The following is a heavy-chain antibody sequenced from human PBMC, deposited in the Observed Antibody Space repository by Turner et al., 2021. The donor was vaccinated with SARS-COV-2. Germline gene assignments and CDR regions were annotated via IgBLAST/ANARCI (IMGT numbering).Heavy chain of an antibody. CDR2: IYSGGIT. CDR1: GFTVSSNY. J-gene: IGHJ5*02. D-gene: IGHD1-26*01. CDR3: VTDLKGGRGP. V-gene: IGHV3-66*02. Sequence: EVQLVESGGGFVQPGGSLRLSCAASGFTVSSNYMSWVRQAPGKGLEWVSVIYSGGITYYADSVKGRFTISRDNSKNTLYLQMNSLRAEDTAVYYCVTDLKGGRGPWGQGTLVTVSS.